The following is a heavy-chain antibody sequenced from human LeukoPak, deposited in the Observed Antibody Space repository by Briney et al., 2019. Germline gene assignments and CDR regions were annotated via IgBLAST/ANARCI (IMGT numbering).Heavy chain of an antibody. J-gene: IGHJ4*02. CDR3: ARDPGMGDS. CDR2: VTSASDT. D-gene: IGHD5-18*01. V-gene: IGHV3-21*06. Sequence: GGSLRLSCAASGFTFSSYSMNWVRQAPGKGLEWVSSVTSASDTYYADSVKGRFTISRDNAGNSLYLQMNSLRAEDTAVYYCARDPGMGDSWGQGTLVTASS. CDR1: GFTFSSYS.